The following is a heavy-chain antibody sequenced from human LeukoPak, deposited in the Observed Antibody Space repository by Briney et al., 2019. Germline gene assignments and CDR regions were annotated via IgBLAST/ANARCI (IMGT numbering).Heavy chain of an antibody. CDR2: IYTSGST. CDR1: GGSISSYY. J-gene: IGHJ4*02. D-gene: IGHD6-13*01. V-gene: IGHV4-4*07. Sequence: SETLSLTCTVSGGSISSYYWSWIRQPAGKGLEWIGRIYTSGSTNYNPSLKSRVTMSVDTSKNQFSLKLSSVTAADTAVYYCARGLYSSSSGTFGYWGQGTLVTVSS. CDR3: ARGLYSSSSGTFGY.